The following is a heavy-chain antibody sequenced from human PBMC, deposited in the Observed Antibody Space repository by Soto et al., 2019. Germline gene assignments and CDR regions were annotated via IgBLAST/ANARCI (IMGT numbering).Heavy chain of an antibody. J-gene: IGHJ5*02. Sequence: PGGSLRLSCAASGFTFSSYGMHWVRQAPGKGLEWVAVISYDGSNKYYADSVKGRFTISRDNSKNTLYLQMNSLRAEDTAVYYCAKDGYRDNWLDPSGQGTLVTVSS. CDR3: AKDGYRDNWLDP. CDR1: GFTFSSYG. CDR2: ISYDGSNK. D-gene: IGHD5-18*01. V-gene: IGHV3-30*18.